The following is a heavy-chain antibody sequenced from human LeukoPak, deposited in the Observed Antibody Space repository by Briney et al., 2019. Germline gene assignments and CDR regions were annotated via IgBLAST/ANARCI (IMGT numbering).Heavy chain of an antibody. CDR2: INPNSGGT. CDR1: GYTFTGYY. Sequence: ASVKVSCKASGYTFTGYYMHWVRQAPGQGLEWMGWINPNSGGTNYAQKFQGWVTMTRDTSISTAYMELSRLRSDDTAVYYRAGGDAYYDYVWGSYRSDAFDIWGQGTMVTVSS. J-gene: IGHJ3*02. V-gene: IGHV1-2*04. CDR3: AGGDAYYDYVWGSYRSDAFDI. D-gene: IGHD3-16*02.